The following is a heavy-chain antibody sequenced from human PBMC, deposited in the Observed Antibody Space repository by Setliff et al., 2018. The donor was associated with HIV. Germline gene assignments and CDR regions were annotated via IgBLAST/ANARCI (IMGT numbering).Heavy chain of an antibody. CDR1: GGSIGGYY. J-gene: IGHJ3*01. D-gene: IGHD3-10*01. CDR3: ARVRSYGSAYDAFDV. CDR2: IYSGGST. Sequence: PSETPSLTCTVSGGSIGGYYWSWIRQPPGTGLEWLGCIYSGGSTNYNPSLESRVTISLDTSKNQFSLRLTSVTAADTAVYYCARVRSYGSAYDAFDVWGPGTMVTVSS. V-gene: IGHV4-4*08.